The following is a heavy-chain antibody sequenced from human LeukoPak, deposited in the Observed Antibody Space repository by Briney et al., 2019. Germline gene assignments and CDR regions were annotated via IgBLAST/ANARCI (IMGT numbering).Heavy chain of an antibody. CDR1: GFTFTNHA. D-gene: IGHD3-9*01. Sequence: GGSLRLSCAASGFTFTNHAMQWVRQAPGKGLEYVSAISGNGGSTYYANSVKGRFTISRDNSKNTVYLQMDSLRAEDVAVYYCARAGVIRYVAWLINYYMDVWGKGTTVTVSS. CDR2: ISGNGGST. J-gene: IGHJ6*03. CDR3: ARAGVIRYVAWLINYYMDV. V-gene: IGHV3-64*01.